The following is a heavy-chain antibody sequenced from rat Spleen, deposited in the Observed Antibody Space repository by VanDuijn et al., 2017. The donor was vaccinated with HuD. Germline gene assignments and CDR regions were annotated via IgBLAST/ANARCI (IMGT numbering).Heavy chain of an antibody. CDR3: VSHGARISRFAY. CDR1: GFTFSNYG. CDR2: ISPSGGST. D-gene: IGHD2-7*01. V-gene: IGHV5-19*01. J-gene: IGHJ3*01. Sequence: EVQLVASGGGLVQPGRSLKVSCAASGFTFSNYGTHWIHQAPTKGLEWVASISPSGGSTYYRDSVKGRFTISRDNVKSILYLQMDSLRSEDTATYYCVSHGARISRFAYWGQGTLVTVSS.